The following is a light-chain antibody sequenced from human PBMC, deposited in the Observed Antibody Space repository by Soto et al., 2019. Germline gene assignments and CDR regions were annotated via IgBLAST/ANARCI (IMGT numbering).Light chain of an antibody. CDR3: QQYNDWPPFT. V-gene: IGKV3-15*01. J-gene: IGKJ3*01. Sequence: EIVMTQSPATLSVSPGERATLSCRASQTVSSKLAWYQQKPGQAPRLLIHGASTRAAGIPARFSGSGSGTEFTLTISSLQSEDFAVYYCQQYNDWPPFTVGPGTRLDIK. CDR2: GAS. CDR1: QTVSSK.